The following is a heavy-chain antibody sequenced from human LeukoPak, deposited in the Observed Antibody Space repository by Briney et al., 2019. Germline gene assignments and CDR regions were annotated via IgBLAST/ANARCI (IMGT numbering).Heavy chain of an antibody. D-gene: IGHD6-13*01. CDR3: AKVVDGSWYPFDY. V-gene: IGHV3-30*18. CDR2: ISYDGSNK. J-gene: IGHJ4*02. Sequence: GGSLRLSCAASGFTFSSYEMNWVRQAPGKGLEWVAVISYDGSNKYYADSVKGRFTISRDNSKNTPYLQVNSLRAEDTAVYYCAKVVDGSWYPFDYWGQGTLVTVSS. CDR1: GFTFSSYE.